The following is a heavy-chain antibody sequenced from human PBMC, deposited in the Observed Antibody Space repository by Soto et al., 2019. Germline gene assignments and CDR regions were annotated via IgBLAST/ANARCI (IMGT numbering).Heavy chain of an antibody. J-gene: IGHJ6*02. Sequence: LETLSLTCTVSGGSISSYYWSWIRQPPGKGLEWIGYTYYSGSTNYNPSLKSRVTISVDTSKNQFSLKLSSVTAADTAVYYCARHVPYCSDTSHCAYGMDVWGQGTTVTVS. D-gene: IGHD2-2*01. CDR1: GGSISSYY. CDR3: ARHVPYCSDTSHCAYGMDV. V-gene: IGHV4-59*08. CDR2: TYYSGST.